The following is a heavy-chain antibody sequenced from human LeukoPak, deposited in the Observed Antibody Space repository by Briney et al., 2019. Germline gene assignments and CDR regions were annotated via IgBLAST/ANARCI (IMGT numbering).Heavy chain of an antibody. CDR1: GFTFSSYA. CDR3: AKDKSPHTAMVTPHDY. J-gene: IGHJ4*02. CDR2: ISGSGGST. Sequence: GGSLRLSCAASGFTFSSYAMSWVRHAPGKGLEWVSAISGSGGSTYYADSVKGRFTISRDNSKNTLYLQMNSLRAEDTAVYYCAKDKSPHTAMVTPHDYWGQGTLVTVSS. D-gene: IGHD5-18*01. V-gene: IGHV3-23*01.